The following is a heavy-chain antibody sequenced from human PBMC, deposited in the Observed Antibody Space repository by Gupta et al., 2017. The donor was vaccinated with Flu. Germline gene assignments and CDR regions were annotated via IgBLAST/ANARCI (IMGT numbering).Heavy chain of an antibody. Sequence: EVQLVQSGAEVKKPGESLKISCEASGYNFIAYPFAWVRQMPGKGLEWIGILYPGDSDTRYNPSFQGQVTISADKSMNIAYLHWSSVKASDTAMFYCARHGISSGNGGFDFWGQGTLVTVSS. CDR1: GYNFIAYP. D-gene: IGHD3-22*01. CDR3: ARHGISSGNGGFDF. V-gene: IGHV5-51*01. CDR2: LYPGDSDT. J-gene: IGHJ4*02.